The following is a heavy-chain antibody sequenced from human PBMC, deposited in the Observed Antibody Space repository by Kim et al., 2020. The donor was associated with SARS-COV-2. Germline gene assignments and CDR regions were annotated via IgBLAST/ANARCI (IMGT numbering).Heavy chain of an antibody. D-gene: IGHD6-6*01. V-gene: IGHV3-23*01. CDR3: AKDMYRSSSRSSVGGIRFLWDY. Sequence: GGSLRLSCAASGFTFSSYAMSWVRQAPGKGLEWVSAISGSGGSTYYADSVKGRFTISRDNSKNTLYLQMNSLRAEDTAVYYCAKDMYRSSSRSSVGGIRFLWDYWGQGTLVTVSS. CDR1: GFTFSSYA. CDR2: ISGSGGST. J-gene: IGHJ4*02.